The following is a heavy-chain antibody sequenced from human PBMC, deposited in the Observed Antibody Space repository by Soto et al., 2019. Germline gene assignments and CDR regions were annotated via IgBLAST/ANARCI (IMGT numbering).Heavy chain of an antibody. V-gene: IGHV2-5*02. CDR1: GFSLSTSGVG. CDR2: IYWDDDK. CDR3: AHTYYGSGSYSGIVWFDP. Sequence: QITLKESGPTLVKPTQTLTLTCTFSGFSLSTSGVGVGWIRQPPGKALEWLALIYWDDDKRYSPSLKSRLTITKDPSQNHVVLTMTNMDPVDTATYSCAHTYYGSGSYSGIVWFDPWGQGTLVTVSS. D-gene: IGHD3-10*01. J-gene: IGHJ5*02.